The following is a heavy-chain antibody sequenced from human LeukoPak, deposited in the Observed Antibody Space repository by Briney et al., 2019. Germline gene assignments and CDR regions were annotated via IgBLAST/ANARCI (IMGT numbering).Heavy chain of an antibody. CDR1: GFTFSSYA. J-gene: IGHJ4*02. Sequence: PGGSLRLSCAASGFTFSSYAMSWVRQAPGKGLDWVSSINGGGGSTYYADSVKGRFTISRDNSKNTLYLQMNSLRAEDTAVYYCAKGGDGYNIGYWGQGTLVTVSS. CDR3: AKGGDGYNIGY. V-gene: IGHV3-23*01. CDR2: INGGGGST. D-gene: IGHD5-24*01.